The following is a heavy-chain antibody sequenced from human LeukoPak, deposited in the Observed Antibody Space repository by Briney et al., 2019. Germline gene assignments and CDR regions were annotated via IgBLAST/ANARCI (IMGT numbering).Heavy chain of an antibody. CDR3: ARGYSSGWYEDY. CDR1: GGTFSNYA. J-gene: IGHJ4*02. D-gene: IGHD6-19*01. CDR2: IIPIFGTA. V-gene: IGHV1-69*06. Sequence: SVKVSCKASGGTFSNYAISWVRQAPGQGLEWMGGIIPIFGTANYAQKFRGRVTITADKSTRTAYMELSSLRSEDTAVYYCARGYSSGWYEDYWGQGTLVTVSS.